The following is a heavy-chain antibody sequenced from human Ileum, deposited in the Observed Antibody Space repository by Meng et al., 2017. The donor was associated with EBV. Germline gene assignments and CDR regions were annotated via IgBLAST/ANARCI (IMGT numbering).Heavy chain of an antibody. V-gene: IGHV3-74*01. J-gene: IGHJ1*01. D-gene: IGHD6-13*01. Sequence: EVQLVESGGGSVQPGGSLRFSCAASGFTFSSYWMHWVRQAPGKGLVWVSRIYSDGSRTSYADSVKGRFTISRDNAKNTLYLQMNSLRAEDTAVYYCARGSYSSSWYGSEYFQHWGQGTLVTVSS. CDR3: ARGSYSSSWYGSEYFQH. CDR1: GFTFSSYW. CDR2: IYSDGSRT.